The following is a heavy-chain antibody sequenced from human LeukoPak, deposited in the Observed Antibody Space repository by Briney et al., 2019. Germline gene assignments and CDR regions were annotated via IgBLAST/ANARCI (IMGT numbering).Heavy chain of an antibody. D-gene: IGHD3-3*01. CDR1: GGSISSYY. J-gene: IGHJ6*03. CDR2: IHYSGST. CDR3: ARDGGGPNYYYYYMDV. V-gene: IGHV4-59*01. Sequence: SETLSLTCTVSGGSISSYYWSWIRQPPGKGLEWIGYIHYSGSTNYNPSLKSRVTISVDMSKNQFSLKLSSVTAADTAVYYCARDGGGPNYYYYYMDVWGKGTTVTISS.